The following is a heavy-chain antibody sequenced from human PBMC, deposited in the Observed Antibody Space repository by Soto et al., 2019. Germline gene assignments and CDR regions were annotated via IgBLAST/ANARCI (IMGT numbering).Heavy chain of an antibody. J-gene: IGHJ4*02. D-gene: IGHD3-10*02. Sequence: GGSLRLSCAASGFTFSTYGIHWVRQAPGKGLEWVALISYDGNNKYYADSVKGRFTISRDNSKNTLYLQMNSLRAEDTAVYYCAKDKSATFGYFDYWGQGTLVTVSS. CDR1: GFTFSTYG. CDR2: ISYDGNNK. CDR3: AKDKSATFGYFDY. V-gene: IGHV3-30*18.